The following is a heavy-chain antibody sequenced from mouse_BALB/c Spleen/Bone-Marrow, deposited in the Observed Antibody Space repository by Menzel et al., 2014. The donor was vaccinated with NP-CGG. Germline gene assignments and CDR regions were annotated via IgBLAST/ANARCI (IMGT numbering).Heavy chain of an antibody. J-gene: IGHJ3*01. Sequence: EVQLQQSGGGLVQPGGSLKLSCAAYGFTFSSYGMSWVRPTADKGLEMLATINVKGDTTYHPDSVKSRFTISRDNVKNTLYLQMSSLKSEDTAMYYGARGYDYCSWFAYLGQGTLVTVSA. V-gene: IGHV5-6-3*01. CDR3: ARGYDYCSWFAY. CDR1: GFTFSSYG. CDR2: INVKGDTT. D-gene: IGHD2-4*01.